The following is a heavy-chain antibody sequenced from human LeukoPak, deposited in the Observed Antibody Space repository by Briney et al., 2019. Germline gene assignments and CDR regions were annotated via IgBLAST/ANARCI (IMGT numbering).Heavy chain of an antibody. Sequence: RSSVKVSCKASGGTFGSYAISWVRQAPGQGLEWMEGIIPIFGTANYAQKFQGRVTITADESTSTAYMELSSLRSEDTAVYYCARDQNWNDVSRYYYGMDVWGQGTTVTVSS. D-gene: IGHD1-1*01. V-gene: IGHV1-69*01. CDR3: ARDQNWNDVSRYYYGMDV. CDR2: IIPIFGTA. CDR1: GGTFGSYA. J-gene: IGHJ6*02.